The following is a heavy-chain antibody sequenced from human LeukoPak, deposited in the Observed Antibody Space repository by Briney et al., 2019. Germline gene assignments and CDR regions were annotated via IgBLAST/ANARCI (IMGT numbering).Heavy chain of an antibody. CDR2: INPNSGGT. D-gene: IGHD5-18*01. CDR1: GYTFTGYY. CDR3: ARDSQLWLRRYFDL. V-gene: IGHV1-2*02. J-gene: IGHJ2*01. Sequence: ASVKVSCKASGYTFTGYYMHWVRQAPGQGLEWMGWINPNSGGTNYAQKFQGRVTMTRDTSISTAYMELSRLRSDDTAVYYCARDSQLWLRRYFDLWGRGTLVTVSS.